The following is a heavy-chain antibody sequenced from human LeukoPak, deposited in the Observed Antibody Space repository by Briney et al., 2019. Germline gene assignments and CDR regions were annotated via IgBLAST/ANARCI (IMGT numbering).Heavy chain of an antibody. Sequence: SETLSLTCTVSGGSISSYYWSWIRQPPGKGLEWIGYIYYSGSTNYNPSLKSRVTISVDTSKNRFSLKLSSVTAADTAVYYCARSGEIVPAAMGPYYYYGMDVWGQGTTVTVSS. J-gene: IGHJ6*02. CDR2: IYYSGST. CDR3: ARSGEIVPAAMGPYYYYGMDV. D-gene: IGHD2-2*01. CDR1: GGSISSYY. V-gene: IGHV4-59*01.